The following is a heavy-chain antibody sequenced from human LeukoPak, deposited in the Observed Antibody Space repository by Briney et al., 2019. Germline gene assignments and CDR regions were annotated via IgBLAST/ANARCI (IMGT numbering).Heavy chain of an antibody. J-gene: IGHJ4*02. Sequence: GGSLRLSCAASGFTFSSYGMSWVRQAPGKGLEWVSAISGSGGSTYYADSVKGRFTISGDNSKNTLYLQMNSLRAEDTAVYYCAKDYTYYDSNWGQGALVTVSS. CDR2: ISGSGGST. V-gene: IGHV3-23*01. CDR3: AKDYTYYDSN. D-gene: IGHD3-22*01. CDR1: GFTFSSYG.